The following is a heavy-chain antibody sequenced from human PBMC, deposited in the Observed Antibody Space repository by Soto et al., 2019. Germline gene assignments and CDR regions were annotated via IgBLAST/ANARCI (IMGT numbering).Heavy chain of an antibody. CDR2: ISPDNGNT. CDR3: AREGSGGGGMDV. Sequence: QVQLVQSGSEVKKPGASVKVSCKASGYRFISYGLSWVRQAPGQGLEWMRWISPDNGNTNYAQKLQGRVTMTTETSTSTAYMELRSLRSDDTAIYWCAREGSGGGGMDVWGQGTTVTVSS. CDR1: GYRFISYG. J-gene: IGHJ6*02. D-gene: IGHD1-26*01. V-gene: IGHV1-18*01.